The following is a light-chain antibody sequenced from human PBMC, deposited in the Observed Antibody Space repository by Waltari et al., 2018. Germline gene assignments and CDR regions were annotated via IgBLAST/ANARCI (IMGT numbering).Light chain of an antibody. CDR3: QSYDNGLRGRV. CDR2: GKN. J-gene: IGLJ3*02. Sequence: QSVLTQPPSVSGAPGPRIPLSCTGSSTNTGCGYAVHCYQQFPGTAPKLLLYGKNDRPSGVPDRFSGSKSDTSASLAISGLQADDEAEYHCQSYDNGLRGRVFGGGTKVTVL. CDR1: STNTGCGYA. V-gene: IGLV1-40*01.